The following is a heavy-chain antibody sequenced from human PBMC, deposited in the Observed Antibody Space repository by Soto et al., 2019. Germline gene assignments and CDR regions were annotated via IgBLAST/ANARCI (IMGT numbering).Heavy chain of an antibody. V-gene: IGHV1-18*01. Sequence: ASVKVSCKASGYTFTSYGISWVRQAPGQGLEWMGWISAYNGNANYAQKLQGRVTMTTDTSTSTAYMELRSLRSDDTAVYYCARVGITIFGVVVYYFDYWGQGTLVTVSS. CDR1: GYTFTSYG. CDR2: ISAYNGNA. J-gene: IGHJ4*02. CDR3: ARVGITIFGVVVYYFDY. D-gene: IGHD3-3*01.